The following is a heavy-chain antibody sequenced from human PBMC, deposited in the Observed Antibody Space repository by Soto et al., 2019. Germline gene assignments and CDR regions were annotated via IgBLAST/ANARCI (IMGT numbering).Heavy chain of an antibody. J-gene: IGHJ3*02. CDR1: GFTFSSYA. CDR3: ARGGGSAFDI. V-gene: IGHV3-30-3*01. Sequence: QVQLVESGGGVVQPGRSLRLSCAASGFTFSSYAMHWVRQAPGKGLEWVAVISYDGSNKYYADSVKGRFTISRDNSKNTLYLQLNSLRAEDTAVYYCARGGGSAFDIWGQGTMVTVSS. D-gene: IGHD2-15*01. CDR2: ISYDGSNK.